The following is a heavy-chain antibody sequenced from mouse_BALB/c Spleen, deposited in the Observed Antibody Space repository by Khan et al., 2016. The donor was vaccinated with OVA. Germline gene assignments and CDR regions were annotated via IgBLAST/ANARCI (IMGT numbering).Heavy chain of an antibody. D-gene: IGHD1-1*01. J-gene: IGHJ3*01. CDR2: VSTGGSYT. CDR1: GFTFSTYG. CDR3: TRLAYYYDSEGFAY. Sequence: EVELVASGGDLVKPGGSLKLSCAASGFTFSTYGMSWVRQTPDKRLEWVATVSTGGSYTYYPDSVKGRFTISRDNAENTLYLQMSGLKSEDTAMFYCTRLAYYYDSEGFAYWGQGTLVTVSA. V-gene: IGHV5-6*01.